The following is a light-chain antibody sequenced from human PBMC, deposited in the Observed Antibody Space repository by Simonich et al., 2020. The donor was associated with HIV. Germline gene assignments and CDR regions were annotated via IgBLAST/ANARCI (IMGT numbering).Light chain of an antibody. V-gene: IGLV2-23*01. CDR3: CSYASTRSYV. J-gene: IGLJ1*01. CDR2: EGS. CDR1: SSDVGSYNL. Sequence: QSALTQPASVSGSPGQSITISCTGTSSDVGSYNLVSWYQKHPGKAPKLMIYEGSKRPSGVSNRFSGSKSGNTASLTISGLQAEDEADYFCCSYASTRSYVFGTGTRVTVL.